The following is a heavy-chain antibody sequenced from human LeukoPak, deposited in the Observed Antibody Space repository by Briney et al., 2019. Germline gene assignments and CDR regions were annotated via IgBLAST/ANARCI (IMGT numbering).Heavy chain of an antibody. CDR1: GGSFSGYY. CDR2: INHSGST. V-gene: IGHV4-34*01. J-gene: IGHJ6*03. D-gene: IGHD6-19*01. Sequence: SETLSLTCAVYGGSFSGYYWSWIRQPPGKGLEWIGEINHSGSTNYNPSLKSRVTISVDTSKNQFSLKLSSVTAADTAVYYCARTRGWYNYYYYYMDVWGKGTTVTISS. CDR3: ARTRGWYNYYYYYMDV.